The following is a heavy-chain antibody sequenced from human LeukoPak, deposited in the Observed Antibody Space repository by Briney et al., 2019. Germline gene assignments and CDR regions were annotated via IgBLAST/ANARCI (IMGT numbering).Heavy chain of an antibody. V-gene: IGHV4-59*12. J-gene: IGHJ4*02. Sequence: PSETLSLTCTVSGGSISSYYWSWIRQPPGKGLEWVGYIYHSGSTYYNPSLKSRVTISVDRSKNQFSLKLSSVTAADTAVYYCARGKRGYSGYEDDYWGQGTLVTVSS. D-gene: IGHD5-12*01. CDR2: IYHSGST. CDR3: ARGKRGYSGYEDDY. CDR1: GGSISSYY.